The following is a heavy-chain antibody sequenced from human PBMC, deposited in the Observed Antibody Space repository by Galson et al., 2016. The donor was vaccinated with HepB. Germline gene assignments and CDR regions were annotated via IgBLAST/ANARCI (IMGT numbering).Heavy chain of an antibody. Sequence: CAISGDSVSSNSAAWNWIRQSPSRGLEWLGRTYYRSKWYYDYAVPVKSRITIKPDTSKNQCSLHLNSVTPEDTAVYYCARDLGGAYGTGRSLDYWGQGTLVTVAS. D-gene: IGHD1-1*01. CDR3: ARDLGGAYGTGRSLDY. J-gene: IGHJ4*02. CDR1: GDSVSSNSAA. CDR2: TYYRSKWYY. V-gene: IGHV6-1*01.